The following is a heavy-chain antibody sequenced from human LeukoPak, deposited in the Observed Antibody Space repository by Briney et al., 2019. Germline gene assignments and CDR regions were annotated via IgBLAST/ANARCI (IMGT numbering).Heavy chain of an antibody. CDR2: MNPNSGNT. Sequence: GASVKVSCKASGYTFTSYDINWVRQATGQGLEWVGWMNPNSGNTGYAQKFQGRVTMTRNTSISTAYMELSSLRSEDTAVYYCARDRDDYVYYFDYWGQGTLVTVSS. D-gene: IGHD3-16*01. V-gene: IGHV1-8*01. CDR3: ARDRDDYVYYFDY. CDR1: GYTFTSYD. J-gene: IGHJ4*02.